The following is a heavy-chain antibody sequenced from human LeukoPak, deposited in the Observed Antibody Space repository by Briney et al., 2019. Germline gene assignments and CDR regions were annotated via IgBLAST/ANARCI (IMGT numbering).Heavy chain of an antibody. V-gene: IGHV3-23*01. CDR1: GFSFTSYA. D-gene: IGHD6-13*01. J-gene: IGHJ4*02. Sequence: GGSLRLSCAASGFSFTSYAMSWVRQAPGKGLEWVSAITGSGGTKYYADSVRGRFTISRDSSKNTLFPQMNSLRAEDTAVYSCAKDLAPFTNAWYAFDYWGRGILVTVSS. CDR2: ITGSGGTK. CDR3: AKDLAPFTNAWYAFDY.